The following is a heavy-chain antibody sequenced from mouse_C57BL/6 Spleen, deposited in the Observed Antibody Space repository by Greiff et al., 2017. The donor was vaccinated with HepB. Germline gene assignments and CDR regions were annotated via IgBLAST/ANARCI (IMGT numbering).Heavy chain of an antibody. CDR2: IWSGGST. Sequence: QVQLKQSGPGLVQPSQSLSITCTVSGFSLTSYGVHWVRQSPGKGLEWLGVIWSGGSTDYNAAFISRLSISKDNSKSQVFFKMNSLQADDTAIYYCARGDYYGSRGYFDVWGTGTTVTVSS. CDR1: GFSLTSYG. J-gene: IGHJ1*03. V-gene: IGHV2-2*01. D-gene: IGHD1-1*01. CDR3: ARGDYYGSRGYFDV.